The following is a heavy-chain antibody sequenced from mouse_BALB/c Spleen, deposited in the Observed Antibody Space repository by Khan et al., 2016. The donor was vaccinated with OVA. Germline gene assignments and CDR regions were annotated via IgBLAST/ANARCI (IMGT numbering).Heavy chain of an antibody. Sequence: QVQLKESGPGLVAPSQSLSITCTISGFSLTNCGVHWVRQPPGKGLEWLVVIWSDGSTTYNSALKSRLSISKDNSKSQVFLKMNSLQTDDTAVYYCARQPYYHYYIMDYWGQGTSVTVSS. V-gene: IGHV2-6-1*01. CDR1: GFSLTNCG. D-gene: IGHD2-10*01. J-gene: IGHJ4*01. CDR3: ARQPYYHYYIMDY. CDR2: IWSDGST.